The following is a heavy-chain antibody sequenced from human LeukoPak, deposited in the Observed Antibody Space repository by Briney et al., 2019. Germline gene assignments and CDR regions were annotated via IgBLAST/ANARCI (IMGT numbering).Heavy chain of an antibody. Sequence: QPSQTLSLTCTVSGGSISSYYWSWIRQPPGKGLEWIGSIYYSGSTNSNPSLKSRVTISVDTSKNQFSLKLSSMTAADTAVYYCTRGYSYERGFFDYWGQGTLVTVSS. CDR2: IYYSGST. CDR3: TRGYSYERGFFDY. D-gene: IGHD1-26*01. J-gene: IGHJ4*02. V-gene: IGHV4-59*01. CDR1: GGSISSYY.